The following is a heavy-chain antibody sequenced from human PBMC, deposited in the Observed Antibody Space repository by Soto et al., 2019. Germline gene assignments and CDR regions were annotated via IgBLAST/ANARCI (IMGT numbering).Heavy chain of an antibody. Sequence: QVQLVQSGAELKKPGSSVKVSCKVSGVTLSSYAISWVRQAPGQGLEWMGGSIPIFGTANHAHNFQGRVTFTADESPSTVYMELIGLRSEDTSTYYCARDRRTMLEAGATFDYWGQGTLVTVS. CDR3: ARDRRTMLEAGATFDY. D-gene: IGHD2-8*01. V-gene: IGHV1-69*01. J-gene: IGHJ4*02. CDR2: SIPIFGTA. CDR1: GVTLSSYA.